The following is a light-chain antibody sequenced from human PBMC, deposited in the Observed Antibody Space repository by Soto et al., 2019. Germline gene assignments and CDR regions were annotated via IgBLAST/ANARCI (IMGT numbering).Light chain of an antibody. CDR3: PSYDSSLSGWV. Sequence: QSVLTQPPSVSGAPGQRVTISCTESSSNIGAGYDVHGYQQLPGTAPKLLIHGNSNPPPGIPYRISGSKTGTSASLAITGLQSEDEDDYYCPSYDSSLSGWVFGGGTKVTVL. CDR2: GNS. J-gene: IGLJ3*02. V-gene: IGLV1-40*01. CDR1: SSNIGAGYD.